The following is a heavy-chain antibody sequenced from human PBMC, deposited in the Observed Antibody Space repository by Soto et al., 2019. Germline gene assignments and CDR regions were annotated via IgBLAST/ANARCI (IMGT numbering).Heavy chain of an antibody. CDR3: ATGGGFGKWGHTSPFSYGMDV. CDR1: GGTISSYA. Sequence: GASVKVSCKAYGGTISSYAISRVRQAPGQGLEWMGGIIPIFGTANYAQKFQGRVTITADESTSTAYMELSSLRSEDTAMYYCATGGGFGKWGHTSPFSYGMDVWGQGTAVTVSS. V-gene: IGHV1-69*13. CDR2: IIPIFGTA. D-gene: IGHD3-10*01. J-gene: IGHJ6*02.